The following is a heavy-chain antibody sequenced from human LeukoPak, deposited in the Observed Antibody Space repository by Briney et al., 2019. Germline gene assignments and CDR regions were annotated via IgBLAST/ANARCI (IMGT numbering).Heavy chain of an antibody. V-gene: IGHV4-38-2*02. Sequence: PSETLSLTCTVSGYSISSGYYWGWIRQPPGQGLEWIGVISPKGITYYNPSLRGRVTISEDTSKNQFSLRLRSMTATDTAMYYCARVPGVHYDISIGFGSGWFDPWGRGTLVTVSS. D-gene: IGHD3-9*01. J-gene: IGHJ5*02. CDR3: ARVPGVHYDISIGFGSGWFDP. CDR2: ISPKGIT. CDR1: GYSISSGYY.